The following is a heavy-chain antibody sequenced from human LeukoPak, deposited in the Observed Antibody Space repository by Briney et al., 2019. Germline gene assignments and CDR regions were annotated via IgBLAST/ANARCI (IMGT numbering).Heavy chain of an antibody. V-gene: IGHV4-39*01. Sequence: SETLSLTCTVSGGSISSSYYYWGWIRQPPGKGLEWIGSIYYSGSTYYNPSLKSRATISVGTSKNQFSLILNSVTAADTAVYYCASQMATINYWGQGTLVTVSS. J-gene: IGHJ4*02. D-gene: IGHD5-24*01. CDR2: IYYSGST. CDR3: ASQMATINY. CDR1: GGSISSSYYY.